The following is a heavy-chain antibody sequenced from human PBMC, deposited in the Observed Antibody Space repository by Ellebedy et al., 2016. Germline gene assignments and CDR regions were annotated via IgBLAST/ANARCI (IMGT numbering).Heavy chain of an antibody. CDR1: GLTLSDYW. D-gene: IGHD5-18*01. CDR3: ASPADTTMIRVDY. J-gene: IGHJ4*02. CDR2: ITSDGSIT. Sequence: GESLKISXAASGLTLSDYWMHWVRQAPGKGLVWVSRITSDGSITIYADSVKGRFTISRDNAKNTLFLQMTSLRAEDTAVYYCASPADTTMIRVDYWGQGTLVTVSS. V-gene: IGHV3-74*01.